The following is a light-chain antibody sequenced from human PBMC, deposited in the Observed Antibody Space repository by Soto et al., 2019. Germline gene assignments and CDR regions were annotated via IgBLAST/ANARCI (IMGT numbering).Light chain of an antibody. Sequence: DIQLTQSPSFLSASVGDRVTITCRASQGITNYLAWYQHKPGKAPNLLIFAASSLESGVPSRFSGRGSGTEFTLTISSLQPDDFATYYCQQYNSYWTFGQGTKVDIK. V-gene: IGKV1-9*01. J-gene: IGKJ1*01. CDR1: QGITNY. CDR3: QQYNSYWT. CDR2: AAS.